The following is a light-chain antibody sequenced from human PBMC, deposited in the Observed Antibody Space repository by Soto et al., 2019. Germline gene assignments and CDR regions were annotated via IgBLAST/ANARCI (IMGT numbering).Light chain of an antibody. CDR1: SSDVGGHDY. V-gene: IGLV2-14*01. CDR3: SSYSSTTRV. CDR2: EVR. Sequence: HSVLSQPGCVCGSPGQSITISCTGTSSDVGGHDYVSWYQQHPGKAPKLIIYEVRNRPSGVSNRFSGSKSGNTASLTISGLQAEDEADYYCSSYSSTTRVFGTVTKVTVL. J-gene: IGLJ1*01.